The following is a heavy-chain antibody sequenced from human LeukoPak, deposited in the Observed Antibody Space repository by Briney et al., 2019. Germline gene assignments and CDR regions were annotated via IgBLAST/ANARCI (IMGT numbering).Heavy chain of an antibody. CDR1: GYTFTSYG. J-gene: IGHJ5*02. Sequence: ASVKISCKASGYTFTSYGISWVRQAPGQGLEWMGWISAYNGNTNYAQKLQGRVTMTTDTSTSTAYMELRSLRSDDTAVYYCARSYGDDNWFDPWGQGALVSVSS. V-gene: IGHV1-18*01. CDR3: ARSYGDDNWFDP. CDR2: ISAYNGNT. D-gene: IGHD4-17*01.